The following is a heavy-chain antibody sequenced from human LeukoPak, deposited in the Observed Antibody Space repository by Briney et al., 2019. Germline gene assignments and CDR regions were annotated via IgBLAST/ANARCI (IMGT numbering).Heavy chain of an antibody. D-gene: IGHD6-13*01. CDR1: GGSISSSSYY. CDR2: IYYSGST. CDR3: ARPSSSWEPVDAFDI. Sequence: SETLSLTCTVSGGSISSSSYYWGWIRQPPGKGLEWIGSIYYSGSTYYNPSLKSRVTISVDTSKNQFSLKLSSVTAADTAVYYCARPSSSWEPVDAFDIWGQGTMVTVSS. J-gene: IGHJ3*02. V-gene: IGHV4-39*01.